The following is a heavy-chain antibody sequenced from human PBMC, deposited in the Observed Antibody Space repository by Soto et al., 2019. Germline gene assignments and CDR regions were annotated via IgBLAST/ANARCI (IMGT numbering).Heavy chain of an antibody. J-gene: IGHJ4*02. Sequence: GGSLRLSCAASGFNFINYAMSWVRQAPGKGLEWVSAIRGGGDGTFYPDSVKGRFTISRDNAKNTVYLQMNSLRAEDTAIYYCAKGDGSSSWYGNYWGQGILVTVS. CDR1: GFNFINYA. CDR3: AKGDGSSSWYGNY. CDR2: IRGGGDGT. D-gene: IGHD6-13*01. V-gene: IGHV3-23*01.